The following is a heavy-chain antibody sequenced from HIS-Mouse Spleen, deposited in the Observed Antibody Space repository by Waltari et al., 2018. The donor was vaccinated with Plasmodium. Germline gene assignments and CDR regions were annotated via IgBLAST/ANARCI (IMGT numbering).Heavy chain of an antibody. CDR1: GVTLRRYN. CDR2: ISSSNSYI. CDR3: ARDPPLSITGDLDAFDI. J-gene: IGHJ3*02. D-gene: IGHD7-27*01. Sequence: EAQRVESGGGLVKPGGSLRLPCAAAGVTLRRYNMNWPRQAPGKGLVWFSSISSSNSYIYYADSLKGRSTIPRDNAKNSLYLQMNSLRAEDTAVYYCARDPPLSITGDLDAFDIWGQGTMVTVSS. V-gene: IGHV3-21*01.